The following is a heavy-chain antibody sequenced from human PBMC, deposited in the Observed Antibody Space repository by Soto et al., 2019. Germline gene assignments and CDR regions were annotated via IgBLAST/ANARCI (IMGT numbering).Heavy chain of an antibody. J-gene: IGHJ6*03. Sequence: ASVKVSCKASGGTFSSYTISWVRQAPGQGLEWMGRIIPILGIANYAQKFQGRVTITADKSASTAYMELSSLRSEDTAVYYCAREGAYDILTGYPYYMDVWGEGTTVTSP. V-gene: IGHV1-69*04. CDR1: GGTFSSYT. CDR3: AREGAYDILTGYPYYMDV. D-gene: IGHD3-9*01. CDR2: IIPILGIA.